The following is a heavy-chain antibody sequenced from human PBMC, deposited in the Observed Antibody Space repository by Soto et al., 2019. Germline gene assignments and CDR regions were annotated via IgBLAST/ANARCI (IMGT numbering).Heavy chain of an antibody. Sequence: SVKVSCKASGGTFSSYAISWVRQAPGQGLEWMGGIIPIFGTANYAQKFQGRVTVTADESTSTAYMELSSLRSEDTAVYYCARGVGNNWNPPNYWGQGTLVTVSS. V-gene: IGHV1-69*13. CDR1: GGTFSSYA. D-gene: IGHD1-20*01. J-gene: IGHJ4*02. CDR2: IIPIFGTA. CDR3: ARGVGNNWNPPNY.